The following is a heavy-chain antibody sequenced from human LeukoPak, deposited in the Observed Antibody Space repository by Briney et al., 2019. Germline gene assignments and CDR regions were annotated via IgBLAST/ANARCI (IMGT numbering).Heavy chain of an antibody. D-gene: IGHD2-2*01. V-gene: IGHV3-21*04. CDR2: ISSSSSYI. Sequence: GGSLRLSCAASGFTFSSYSMNWVRQAPGKGLEWVSSISSSSSYIYYADSVKGRFTISRDNAKNSLYLQMDSLRAEDSSIYYCANLPGKGMPDVLDVWGKGTTVTVSS. J-gene: IGHJ6*04. CDR3: ANLPGKGMPDVLDV. CDR1: GFTFSSYS.